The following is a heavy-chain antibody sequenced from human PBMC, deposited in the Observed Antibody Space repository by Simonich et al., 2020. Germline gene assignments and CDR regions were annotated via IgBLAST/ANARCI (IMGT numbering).Heavy chain of an antibody. CDR3: ARWAYSSSYFDY. D-gene: IGHD6-6*01. Sequence: QLQLQESGPGLVKPSETLSLTCTVSGGSISSSSYYWSCIRQPPGKGLEWIGSIYYSGSTYYNPSLKSRCTISVDTTKNQFSLKLSAVTAADTAVYYCARWAYSSSYFDYWGQGTLVTVSS. CDR1: GGSISSSSYY. J-gene: IGHJ4*02. CDR2: IYYSGST. V-gene: IGHV4-39*01.